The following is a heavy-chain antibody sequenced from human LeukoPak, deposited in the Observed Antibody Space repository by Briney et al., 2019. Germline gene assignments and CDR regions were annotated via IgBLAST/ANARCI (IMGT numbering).Heavy chain of an antibody. D-gene: IGHD2-21*01. CDR3: ARDRAYSPPDAFDI. CDR2: ISYDGSNK. V-gene: IGHV3-30-3*01. CDR1: GFTFSSYA. Sequence: PGGSLRLSCAASGFTFSSYAMHWVRQAPGKGLEWVAVISYDGSNKYYADSVKGRFTISRDNSKNTLYLQMNSLRAEDTAVYYCARDRAYSPPDAFDIWGQGTMVTVSS. J-gene: IGHJ3*02.